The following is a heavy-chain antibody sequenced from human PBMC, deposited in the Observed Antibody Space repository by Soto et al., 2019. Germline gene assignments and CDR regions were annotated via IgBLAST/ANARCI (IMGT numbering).Heavy chain of an antibody. Sequence: QVQLVQSGAEVKKPGDSVKVSCKASGYTFTGYYMHWVRQAPGQGHEWMGWINPNSGGKNYAQKFQGWGTMSRETSLSPAYMELSRLKSHDTAVYYCARDWGQEVDYSSSSPFRMDVWGQGTTVTVSS. CDR1: GYTFTGYY. D-gene: IGHD6-6*01. CDR3: ARDWGQEVDYSSSSPFRMDV. J-gene: IGHJ6*02. V-gene: IGHV1-2*04. CDR2: INPNSGGK.